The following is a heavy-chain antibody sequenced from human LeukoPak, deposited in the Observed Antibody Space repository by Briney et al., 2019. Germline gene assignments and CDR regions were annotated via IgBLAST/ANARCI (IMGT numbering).Heavy chain of an antibody. Sequence: GGSLGLSCAASGFTFSSYGMSWVRQAPGKGLEWVSAISGSGGSTYYADSVKGRFTISRDNSKNTLYLQMNSLRAEDTAVYYCAKVMVRGVPLDAFDIWGQGTMVTVSS. CDR3: AKVMVRGVPLDAFDI. D-gene: IGHD3-10*01. V-gene: IGHV3-23*01. CDR1: GFTFSSYG. CDR2: ISGSGGST. J-gene: IGHJ3*02.